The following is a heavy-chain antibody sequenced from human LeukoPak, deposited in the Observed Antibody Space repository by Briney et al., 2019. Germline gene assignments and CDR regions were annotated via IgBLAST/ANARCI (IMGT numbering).Heavy chain of an antibody. CDR2: IKQDGSEK. D-gene: IGHD1-26*01. V-gene: IGHV3-7*01. Sequence: GGSLRLSCAASGFTFSSYWMSWVRQAPGKGLEWVANIKQDGSEKYYVDSVKGRFTISRDNAKNSLYLQMNSLRAEDTAVYYCARAKSTMWVGALNAGYYMDVWGKGTTVTVSS. J-gene: IGHJ6*03. CDR1: GFTFSSYW. CDR3: ARAKSTMWVGALNAGYYMDV.